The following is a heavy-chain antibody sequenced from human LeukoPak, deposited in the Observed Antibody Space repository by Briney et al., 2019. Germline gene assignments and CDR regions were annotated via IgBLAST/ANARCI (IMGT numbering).Heavy chain of an antibody. V-gene: IGHV4-59*01. CDR3: ASSSPAPFDY. CDR2: IYYSGST. CDR1: GGSISSYY. J-gene: IGHJ4*02. Sequence: PSETPSLTCTVSGGSISSYYWSWIRQPPGKGLEWIGYIYYSGSTNYNPSLKSRVTISVDTSKNQFSLKLSSVTAADTAVYYCASSSPAPFDYWGQGTLVTVSS.